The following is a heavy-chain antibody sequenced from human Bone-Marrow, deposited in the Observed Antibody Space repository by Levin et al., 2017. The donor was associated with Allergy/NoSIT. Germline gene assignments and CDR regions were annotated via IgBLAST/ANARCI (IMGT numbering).Heavy chain of an antibody. V-gene: IGHV1-8*01. D-gene: IGHD2-15*01. CDR1: GYTFTSYD. Sequence: GASVKVSCKASGYTFTSYDINWVRQATGQGLEWMGWMNPNSGNIGYAQKFQGRVTMTRNTSIITAYVELSSLRSEDTAVYYCARGLGYCSGGSCSHFDYWGQGTLVTVSS. J-gene: IGHJ4*02. CDR3: ARGLGYCSGGSCSHFDY. CDR2: MNPNSGNI.